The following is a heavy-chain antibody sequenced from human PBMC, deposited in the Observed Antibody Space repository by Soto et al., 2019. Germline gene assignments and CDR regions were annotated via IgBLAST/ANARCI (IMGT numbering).Heavy chain of an antibody. CDR3: ARTESPLKVITLFDA. V-gene: IGHV3-11*06. J-gene: IGHJ4*02. D-gene: IGHD3-22*01. Sequence: SLSLSCAASGFSIRDYYMNWIRQAPGKGLEWLAYISQSYSYTNYADSVKGRFTISRDNANDSVYLQMNSLRADDSAIYYCARTESPLKVITLFDAWGQGALVTVSS. CDR2: ISQSYSYT. CDR1: GFSIRDYY.